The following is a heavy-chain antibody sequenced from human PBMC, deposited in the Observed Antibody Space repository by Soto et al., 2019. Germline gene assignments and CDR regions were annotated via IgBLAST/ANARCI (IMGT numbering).Heavy chain of an antibody. CDR2: INDRGSI. D-gene: IGHD3-9*01. Sequence: QVQLQQWGAGPLRPLETLSLTCGVSGGSFSGYYWAWIRQSPGKGLEWIGEINDRGSISYNPSLKSQVSISVDTSKNHYSLNLRSVTAADTSVYYCARESHDILTGPPWVWYFDLWGRGTLVTVSS. CDR1: GGSFSGYY. J-gene: IGHJ2*01. V-gene: IGHV4-34*01. CDR3: ARESHDILTGPPWVWYFDL.